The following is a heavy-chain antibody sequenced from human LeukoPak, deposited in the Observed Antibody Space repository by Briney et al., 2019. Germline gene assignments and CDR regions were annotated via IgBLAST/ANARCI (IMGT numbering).Heavy chain of an antibody. CDR2: IYSGGST. CDR3: AKSARRSGNDY. V-gene: IGHV3-53*01. CDR1: GFTVSSNY. D-gene: IGHD6-25*01. J-gene: IGHJ4*02. Sequence: GGSLRLSCAASGFTVSSNYMSWVRQAPGKGLEWVSVIYSGGSTYYADSVEGRFTISRDNSKNTLYLQMNSLRAEDTAVYYCAKSARRSGNDYWGQGTLVTVSS.